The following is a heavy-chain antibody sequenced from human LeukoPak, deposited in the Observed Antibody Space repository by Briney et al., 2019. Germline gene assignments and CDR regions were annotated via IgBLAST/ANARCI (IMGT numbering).Heavy chain of an antibody. CDR2: INEDGNEE. CDR1: RVTLSRYW. D-gene: IGHD2-15*01. CDR3: ARKYCRGCRCYSGAFDI. Sequence: GGALRLSSAASRVTLSRYWMNWVRQAPGKGLECVANINEDGNEEYYVDSVKGRFSIYSDNAKNSLFLQMNSLRAEDTAVYYCARKYCRGCRCYSGAFDIWGQGTLVSVSS. V-gene: IGHV3-7*01. J-gene: IGHJ3*02.